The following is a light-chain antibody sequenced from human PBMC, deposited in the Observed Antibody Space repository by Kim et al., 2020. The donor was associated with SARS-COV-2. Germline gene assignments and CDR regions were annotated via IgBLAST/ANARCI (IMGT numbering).Light chain of an antibody. CDR1: QSVSTY. CDR3: QQQCNSPPLT. V-gene: IGKV3-11*01. CDR2: DAA. J-gene: IGKJ1*01. Sequence: SPGERATLSCRASQSVSTYFSSCQHQHARPPPLLINDAANSGTGIPPRCCGSSSSAAFSPTISSIVPDDVAAEYCQQQCNSPPLTFGQGTKLDIK.